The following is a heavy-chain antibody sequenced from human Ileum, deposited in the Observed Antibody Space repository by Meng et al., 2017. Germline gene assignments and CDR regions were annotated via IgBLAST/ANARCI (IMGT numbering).Heavy chain of an antibody. Sequence: QVQLQESGPGLVKSSQTLSLTRTVSGGSISSGDYYWSWIRQPPGKGLEWIGYIYYSGSTYYNPSLKSRLTISVDTSKNQFSLKLSSVTAADTAVYYCARDRDSSGYYPYWGQGTLVTVSS. CDR2: IYYSGST. D-gene: IGHD3-22*01. J-gene: IGHJ4*02. V-gene: IGHV4-30-4*01. CDR1: GGSISSGDYY. CDR3: ARDRDSSGYYPY.